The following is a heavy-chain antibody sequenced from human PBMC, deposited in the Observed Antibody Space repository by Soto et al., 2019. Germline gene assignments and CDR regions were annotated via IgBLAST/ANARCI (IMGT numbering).Heavy chain of an antibody. D-gene: IGHD6-13*01. CDR1: GYTFSNFW. Sequence: GESLKISCQSSGYTFSNFWIGWVRQLPGKGLEWMGIIYPGDHETRYSPSFHGKVTISADRSINTAYLQWNSLEASDTAFYFCARSPRSSPYFDPWGQGVLVTVSS. V-gene: IGHV5-51*01. J-gene: IGHJ4*02. CDR2: IYPGDHET. CDR3: ARSPRSSPYFDP.